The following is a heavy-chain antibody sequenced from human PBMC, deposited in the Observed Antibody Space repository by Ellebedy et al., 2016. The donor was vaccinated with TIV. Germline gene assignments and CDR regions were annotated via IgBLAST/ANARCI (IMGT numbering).Heavy chain of an antibody. J-gene: IGHJ5*02. CDR1: GGSISSTGYY. Sequence: SETLSLTCSVSGGSISSTGYYWGWIRQPPGEGLEWIGSIYYSGSTYYNPSLKSRVTISVDTSKNQFSLKLTSVTAADTAVYYCASGHVVLMTYGSWFVPWGQGTLVTVSS. CDR2: IYYSGST. D-gene: IGHD2-8*01. CDR3: ASGHVVLMTYGSWFVP. V-gene: IGHV4-39*01.